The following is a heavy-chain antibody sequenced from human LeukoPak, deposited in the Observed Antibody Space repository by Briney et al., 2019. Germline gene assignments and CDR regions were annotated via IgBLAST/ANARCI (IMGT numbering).Heavy chain of an antibody. Sequence: SQTLSLTCAISGDSVSSNSATWIWIRQSPSRGLEWLGRTYYRSRWYNDCAVAVKGRITINPDTSKNQFSLQLNSVTPEDTAVYYCASWHCDSASCSLAYWGQGSLVTVSS. CDR2: TYYRSRWYN. J-gene: IGHJ4*02. CDR3: ASWHCDSASCSLAY. D-gene: IGHD2-2*01. CDR1: GDSVSSNSAT. V-gene: IGHV6-1*01.